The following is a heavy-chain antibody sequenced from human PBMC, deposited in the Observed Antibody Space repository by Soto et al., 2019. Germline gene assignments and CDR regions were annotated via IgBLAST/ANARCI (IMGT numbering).Heavy chain of an antibody. CDR3: XRYDWGGY. CDR1: GFTFSSYG. V-gene: IGHV3-33*01. Sequence: QVQLVESGGGVVQPGRSLRLSCAASGFTFSSYGMHWVRQAPGKGLEWVAVIWYDGSNKYYADYVKGRFTISRDNSKXXXXXXXXXXXAXDXXXXXXXRYDWGGYWGQGTLVTVSS. J-gene: IGHJ4*02. CDR2: IWYDGSNK. D-gene: IGHD2-21*01.